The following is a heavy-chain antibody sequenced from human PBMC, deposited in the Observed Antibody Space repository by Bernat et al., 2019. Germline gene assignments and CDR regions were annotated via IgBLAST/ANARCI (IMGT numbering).Heavy chain of an antibody. CDR3: AKASGSYYGRGAFDI. J-gene: IGHJ3*02. Sequence: EVQVVESGGGLVQPGGSLKVSCAASRFTISSYAMSWVRQAPGKGREWVSGMSQSGGSTNYADSGKGRFTISRNNSKNTLYLQMNSLRAEDTAVYYCAKASGSYYGRGAFDIWGQGTMVTVSS. CDR2: MSQSGGST. D-gene: IGHD1-26*01. V-gene: IGHV3-23*04. CDR1: RFTISSYA.